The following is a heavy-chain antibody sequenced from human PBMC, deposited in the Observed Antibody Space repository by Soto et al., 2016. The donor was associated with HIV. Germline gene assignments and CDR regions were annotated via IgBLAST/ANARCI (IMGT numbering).Heavy chain of an antibody. D-gene: IGHD6-19*01. CDR1: GFTFSSYS. Sequence: EVQLVESGGGLVKPGGSLRLSCAASGFTFSSYSMNWVRQAPGKGLEWVSSISSSSYYIYSADSVKGRFTISRDNAKNSLSLQMNSLRAEDSAVYFCARDLKEQQWLVRGYFDLWGRGTLVTVSS. CDR3: ARDLKEQQWLVRGYFDL. J-gene: IGHJ2*01. V-gene: IGHV3-21*01. CDR2: ISSSSYYI.